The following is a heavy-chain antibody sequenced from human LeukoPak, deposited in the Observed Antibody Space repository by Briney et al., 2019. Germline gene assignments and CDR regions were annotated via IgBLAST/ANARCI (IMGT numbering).Heavy chain of an antibody. CDR3: ARGSRGIRGYFDH. V-gene: IGHV1-18*01. Sequence: GASVKVSCKTSGYTFTSYDITWVRQAPGQGLEWMGWISGYSHETIYAQKFQDRVFMSRDASSTTAYIELGSLRSDDTAVYFCARGSRGIRGYFDHWGQGTLVTVSS. D-gene: IGHD3-10*01. CDR2: ISGYSHET. J-gene: IGHJ4*02. CDR1: GYTFTSYD.